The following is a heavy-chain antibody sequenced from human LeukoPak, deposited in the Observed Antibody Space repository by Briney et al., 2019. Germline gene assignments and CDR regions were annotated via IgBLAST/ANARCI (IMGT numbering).Heavy chain of an antibody. CDR1: GFTFSNYW. J-gene: IGHJ4*02. CDR2: IKPDGSEK. CDR3: ARDRGGYYYYPLDY. V-gene: IGHV3-7*01. D-gene: IGHD3-22*01. Sequence: GGSLRLSCAASGFTFSNYWMSWVRQAPGKGLEWVAHIKPDGSEKNYVDSVKGRFTLFRDDAKNSVYLQMNSLRVEDTAIYYCARDRGGYYYYPLDYWGQGILVTVSS.